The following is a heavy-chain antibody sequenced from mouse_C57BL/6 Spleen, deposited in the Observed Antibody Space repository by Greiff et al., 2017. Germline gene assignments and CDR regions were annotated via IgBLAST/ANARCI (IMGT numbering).Heavy chain of an antibody. Sequence: QVQLKESGAELVKPGASVKLSCKASGYTFTEYTIHWVKQRPGQGLEWIGWFYPGSGSIKYNEKFKDKATLTADKSSSTAYMELSRLTSEDTAVYFCARHEEACYYGSSYWYFDVWGTGTTVTVSS. CDR3: ARHEEACYYGSSYWYFDV. D-gene: IGHD1-1*01. CDR1: GYTFTEYT. V-gene: IGHV1-62-2*01. CDR2: FYPGSGSI. J-gene: IGHJ1*03.